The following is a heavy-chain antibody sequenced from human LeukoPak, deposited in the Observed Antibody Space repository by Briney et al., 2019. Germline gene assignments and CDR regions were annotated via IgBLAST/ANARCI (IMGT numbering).Heavy chain of an antibody. V-gene: IGHV3-9*01. Sequence: GRSLRLSCAASGFTFDDYAMHWVRQAPGKGLEWVSGISWKSGSIGYADSVKGRFTISRDNAKNSLYLQMNSLRAEDTALYYCAKDSSTGSSSFDYWGQGTLVTVSS. CDR1: GFTFDDYA. CDR3: AKDSSTGSSSFDY. CDR2: ISWKSGSI. D-gene: IGHD6-13*01. J-gene: IGHJ4*02.